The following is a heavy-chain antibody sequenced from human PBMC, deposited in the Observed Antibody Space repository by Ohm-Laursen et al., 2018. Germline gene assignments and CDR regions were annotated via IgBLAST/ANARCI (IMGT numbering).Heavy chain of an antibody. V-gene: IGHV3-23*01. D-gene: IGHD6-19*01. CDR1: GFTFSSYA. CDR2: ISGSGGST. Sequence: SLRLSCAAPGFTFSSYAMSWVRQAPGKGLEWVSSISGSGGSTYYADSVKGRFTISRDNSKNTLYLQMNSLRAEDTAVYYCAKGLPIAVAANRYFDYWGQGTVVTVSS. CDR3: AKGLPIAVAANRYFDY. J-gene: IGHJ4*02.